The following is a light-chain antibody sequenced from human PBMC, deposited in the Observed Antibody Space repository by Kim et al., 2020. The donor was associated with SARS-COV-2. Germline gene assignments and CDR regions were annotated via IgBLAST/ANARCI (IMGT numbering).Light chain of an antibody. J-gene: IGLJ3*02. CDR3: QSYDSSLSGGV. CDR2: GNS. Sequence: VTTYCTGSSSNIGAGYDVHWYQQLPGTAPKLLIYGNSNRPSGVPDRFSGSKSGTSASLAITGLQAEDEADYYCQSYDSSLSGGVFGGGTKLTVL. CDR1: SSNIGAGYD. V-gene: IGLV1-40*01.